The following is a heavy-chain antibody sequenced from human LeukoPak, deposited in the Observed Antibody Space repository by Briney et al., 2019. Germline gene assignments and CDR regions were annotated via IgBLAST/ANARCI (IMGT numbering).Heavy chain of an antibody. D-gene: IGHD6-19*01. CDR1: GYTFTGYY. J-gene: IGHJ4*02. V-gene: IGHV1-2*06. Sequence: ASVKVSCKASGYTFTGYYMHWVRQAPGQGLEWMGRINPNSGGTNYAQKFQGRVTMTRATSISTAYKELSRLRSDDTAVYHCARDIGGYSSGRRGHWGQGTLVTVSS. CDR2: INPNSGGT. CDR3: ARDIGGYSSGRRGH.